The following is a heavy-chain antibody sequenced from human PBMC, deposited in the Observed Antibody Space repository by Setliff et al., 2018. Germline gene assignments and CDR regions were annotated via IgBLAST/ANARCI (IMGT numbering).Heavy chain of an antibody. CDR3: ARGRYWFAPNWFDP. J-gene: IGHJ5*02. CDR2: INQSGST. V-gene: IGHV4-34*01. CDR1: GGSFNSYY. D-gene: IGHD2-21*01. Sequence: SETLSLTCAVYGGSFNSYYWSWIRQPPGKGLEWIGEINQSGSTNYNPSLKSRVTMSVDTSKNQFSLKLSSVTAADTAVYYCARGRYWFAPNWFDPWGQGTLVTVSS.